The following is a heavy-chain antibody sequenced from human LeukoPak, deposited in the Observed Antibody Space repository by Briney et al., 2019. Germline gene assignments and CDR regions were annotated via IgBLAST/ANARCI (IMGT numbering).Heavy chain of an antibody. Sequence: GGSLRLSCAASGFTFSSYWMHWVRQAPGKGLVWVSRINSDGSSTSYADSVEGRFTISRDNAKNKLYLQMNSLRAEDTAVYYCARSYYYGSSGYYGNYYGMDVWGQGTTVTVSS. CDR1: GFTFSSYW. CDR2: INSDGSST. D-gene: IGHD3-22*01. CDR3: ARSYYYGSSGYYGNYYGMDV. V-gene: IGHV3-74*01. J-gene: IGHJ6*02.